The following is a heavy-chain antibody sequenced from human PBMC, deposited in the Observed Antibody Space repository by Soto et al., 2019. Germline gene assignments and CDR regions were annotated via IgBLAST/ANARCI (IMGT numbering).Heavy chain of an antibody. CDR1: GGTFSSYA. V-gene: IGHV1-69*13. CDR2: IIPIFGTA. Sequence: GASVKVSCKASGGTFSSYAISWVRQAPGQGLEWMGGIIPIFGTANYAQKFQGRVTITADESTSTAYMELSSLRSEDTAVYYCASPVLVPILDAFDIWGQGTMVTVSS. CDR3: ASPVLVPILDAFDI. J-gene: IGHJ3*02. D-gene: IGHD2-2*02.